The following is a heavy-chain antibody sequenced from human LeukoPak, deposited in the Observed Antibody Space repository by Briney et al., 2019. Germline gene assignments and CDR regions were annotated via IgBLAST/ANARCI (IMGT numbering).Heavy chain of an antibody. Sequence: ASVKVSCKASGGTFSSYAISWVRQAPGQGLEWMGGIIPIFGTANYAQKFQGRVTITTDESTSTAYMELSSLRSEDTAVYYCARGMYYDFWSGYYTHNWFDPWGQGTLVTVSS. CDR2: IIPIFGTA. D-gene: IGHD3-3*01. J-gene: IGHJ5*02. CDR1: GGTFSSYA. CDR3: ARGMYYDFWSGYYTHNWFDP. V-gene: IGHV1-69*05.